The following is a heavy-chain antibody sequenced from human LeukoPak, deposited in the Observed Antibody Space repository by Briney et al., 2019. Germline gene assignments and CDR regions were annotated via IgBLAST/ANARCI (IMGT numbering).Heavy chain of an antibody. CDR1: GFTFSSYC. CDR3: AKSGRYFSGGSCYQEASLYY. CDR2: ISGGPVST. Sequence: PGGSLRLSCAASGFTFSSYCMTWVRQAPGKGLEWVSGISGGPVSTNYADSVKGRFTISRDNSKNTLYLQMNTLRAEDTAIYYCAKSGRYFSGGSCYQEASLYYWGQGTLVTVSS. J-gene: IGHJ4*02. V-gene: IGHV3-23*01. D-gene: IGHD2-15*01.